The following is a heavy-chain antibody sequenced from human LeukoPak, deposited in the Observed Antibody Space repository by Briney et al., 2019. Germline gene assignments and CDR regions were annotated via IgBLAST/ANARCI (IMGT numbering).Heavy chain of an antibody. D-gene: IGHD1-26*01. V-gene: IGHV4-34*01. CDR2: INHSGST. CDR1: GGSFSGYY. CDR3: ARGNSGSYYPGY. J-gene: IGHJ4*02. Sequence: SETLSLTCAVYGGSFSGYYWSWIRQPPGKGLEWIGEINHSGSTSYNPSLKSRVTISVDTSKNQFSLKLSSVTAADTAVYYCARGNSGSYYPGYWGQGTLVTVSS.